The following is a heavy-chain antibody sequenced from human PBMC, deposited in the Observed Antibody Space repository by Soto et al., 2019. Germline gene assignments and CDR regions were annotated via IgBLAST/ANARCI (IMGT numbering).Heavy chain of an antibody. J-gene: IGHJ4*02. D-gene: IGHD3-16*01. Sequence: SVKVSCKASGGTFSSYAISWVRQAPGQGLEWMGGIIPIFGTANYAQKFQGRVTITANDSTSTAYMELSSLRSEDTAVYYCARRRLRGFDYWGQGTLVTVSS. CDR1: GGTFSSYA. CDR3: ARRRLRGFDY. CDR2: IIPIFGTA. V-gene: IGHV1-69*13.